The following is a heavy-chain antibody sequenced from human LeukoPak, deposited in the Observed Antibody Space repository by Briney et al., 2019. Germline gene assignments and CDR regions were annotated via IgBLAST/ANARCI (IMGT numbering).Heavy chain of an antibody. J-gene: IGHJ2*01. Sequence: GSLRLSCAASGFTFSSYSMNWVRQPPGKGLEWIGSIYYSGSTYYNPSLKSRVTISVDTSKNQFSLKLRSVTAADTAVYYCAREDRQWLVLPLKTHRSKSWYFDLWGRGTLVTVSS. D-gene: IGHD6-19*01. V-gene: IGHV4-39*07. CDR1: GFTFSSYS. CDR3: AREDRQWLVLPLKTHRSKSWYFDL. CDR2: IYYSGST.